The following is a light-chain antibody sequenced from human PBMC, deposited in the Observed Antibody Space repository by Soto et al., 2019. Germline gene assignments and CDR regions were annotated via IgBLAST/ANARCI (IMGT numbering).Light chain of an antibody. Sequence: VMTQSPATLSASPGERVILSCRASQSVGSSLAWYQQKPGQGTRLLIYGASTRATGVPTRFSGSGSGTEFTLTISSLQSEDFAVYSCQQYKNWPPVTFGQGTRLEMK. J-gene: IGKJ5*01. CDR1: QSVGSS. CDR3: QQYKNWPPVT. V-gene: IGKV3-15*01. CDR2: GAS.